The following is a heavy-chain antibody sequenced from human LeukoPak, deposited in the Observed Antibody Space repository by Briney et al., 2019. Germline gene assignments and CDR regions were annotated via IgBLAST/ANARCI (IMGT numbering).Heavy chain of an antibody. V-gene: IGHV3-23*01. J-gene: IGHJ4*02. CDR3: AKDRVQGIAAAGTSALGY. CDR1: GFTFSSYA. D-gene: IGHD6-13*01. CDR2: ISGSGGST. Sequence: GGSLRLSCAASGFTFSSYAMSWVRQAPGKGLEWVSAISGSGGSTYYADSVKGRFTISRDNSKNTLYLQMNSLRAEDTAVYYCAKDRVQGIAAAGTSALGYWGQGTLVTVSS.